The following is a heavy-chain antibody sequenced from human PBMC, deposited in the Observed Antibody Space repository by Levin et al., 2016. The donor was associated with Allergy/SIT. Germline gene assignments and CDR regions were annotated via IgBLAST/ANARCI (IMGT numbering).Heavy chain of an antibody. J-gene: IGHJ6*02. CDR2: INHSGST. CDR1: GGSFSGYY. D-gene: IGHD4-17*01. Sequence: GSLRLSCAVYGGSFSGYYWSWIRQPPGKGLEWIGEINHSGSTNYNPSLKSRVTISVDTSKNQFSLKLSSVTAADTAVYYCARGNGLHGMYGMDVWGQGTTVTVSS. V-gene: IGHV4-34*01. CDR3: ARGNGLHGMYGMDV.